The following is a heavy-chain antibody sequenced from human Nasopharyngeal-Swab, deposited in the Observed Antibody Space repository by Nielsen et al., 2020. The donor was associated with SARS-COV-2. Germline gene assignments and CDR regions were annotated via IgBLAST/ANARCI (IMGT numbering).Heavy chain of an antibody. CDR3: ARVEDNFGDYIDY. CDR2: ISSDRSIYT. J-gene: IGHJ4*02. Sequence: GGSLRLSCAAPGFSSSDYYMSWIRQAPGKGLEWVAYISSDRSIYTFYADSVKGRFTISRDTAKNSLSLQMDSLRVEDTAVYFCARVEDNFGDYIDYWGQGTLVAVSS. V-gene: IGHV3-11*06. CDR1: GFSSSDYY. D-gene: IGHD4-17*01.